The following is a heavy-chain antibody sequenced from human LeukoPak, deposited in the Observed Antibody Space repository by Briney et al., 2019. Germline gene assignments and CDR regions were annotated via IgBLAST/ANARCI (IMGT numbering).Heavy chain of an antibody. J-gene: IGHJ4*02. D-gene: IGHD6-6*01. V-gene: IGHV3-74*01. CDR3: ARGDRSSSDY. Sequence: GGSLRLSCAASGFTFSSYWMHWVRQAPGKGLVWVSRIKTDGSSTNYADSVKGRFTISRDNAENILYLQMNSLRAEDTAVYYCARGDRSSSDYWGQGTLVTVSS. CDR1: GFTFSSYW. CDR2: IKTDGSST.